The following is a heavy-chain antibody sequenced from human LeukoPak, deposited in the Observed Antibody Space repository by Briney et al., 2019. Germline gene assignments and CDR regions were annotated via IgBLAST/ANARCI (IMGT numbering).Heavy chain of an antibody. J-gene: IGHJ4*02. Sequence: GGSLRLSCAASGFTFSSYSMNWVRQAPGKGLEWVSSISTSSTYIYYADSVKGRFTISRDNAKNSPYLQMNSLRAEDTAGYYCARVFCSGGSCYNGIEYWGQGTLVTVSP. CDR2: ISTSSTYI. CDR1: GFTFSSYS. CDR3: ARVFCSGGSCYNGIEY. V-gene: IGHV3-21*01. D-gene: IGHD2-15*01.